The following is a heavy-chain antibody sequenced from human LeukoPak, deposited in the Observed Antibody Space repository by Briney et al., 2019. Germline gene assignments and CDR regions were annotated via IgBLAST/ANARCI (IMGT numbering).Heavy chain of an antibody. CDR1: GFTFSSYV. D-gene: IGHD6-13*01. Sequence: SGGSLRLSCAASGFTFSSYVLHWVRQAPGKGLEWVAVIWYDGSYKYYVDSVKGRFTISRDNFKNTLYLQMNSLRVEDTAVYYCARGPLIAAAGTWWGQGTLVTVSS. CDR3: ARGPLIAAAGTW. J-gene: IGHJ4*02. V-gene: IGHV3-33*01. CDR2: IWYDGSYK.